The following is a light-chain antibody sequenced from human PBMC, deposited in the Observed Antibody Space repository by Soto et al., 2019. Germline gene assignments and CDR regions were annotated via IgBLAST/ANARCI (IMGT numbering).Light chain of an antibody. J-gene: IGLJ1*01. CDR3: SSYTSSSTPYV. CDR2: DVT. V-gene: IGLV2-14*01. Sequence: QSALTKPASVNRSPVQSITISCHGTSSDVGGYNYVPWYQQHPVKAPKLMIYDVTNRPSGVSDRFSGSKSGNTASLTISGLQAEDEADYYCSSYTSSSTPYVFGTGTKVTVL. CDR1: SSDVGGYNY.